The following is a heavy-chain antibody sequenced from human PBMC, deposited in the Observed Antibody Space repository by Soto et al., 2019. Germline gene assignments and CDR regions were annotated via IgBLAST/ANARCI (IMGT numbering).Heavy chain of an antibody. D-gene: IGHD6-13*01. J-gene: IGHJ4*02. V-gene: IGHV4-4*02. CDR1: GASVSSTYL. Sequence: SETLSVTCAVSGASVSSTYLWSWVRQPPGKGPEWIGEINHRGSANYNPSLKSRVTISVDISKSQFSLRLTSVTAADTAVYYCARYNAASGTYYFDFWGQGALVTVSS. CDR3: ARYNAASGTYYFDF. CDR2: INHRGSA.